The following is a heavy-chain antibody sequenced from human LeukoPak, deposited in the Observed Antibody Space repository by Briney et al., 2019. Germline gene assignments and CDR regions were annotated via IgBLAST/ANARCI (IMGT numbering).Heavy chain of an antibody. Sequence: GGSLRLSCSASGLTVTNAWMNWVRQAPGEGLDWVGRIASKTDGGVTDYAAPVKGRFTISRDDSKNTLNLQMNSLKTEDTAVYYCTTGLRGDWGQGTLVTVSS. J-gene: IGHJ4*02. D-gene: IGHD3-10*01. CDR1: GLTVTNAW. V-gene: IGHV3-15*07. CDR2: IASKTDGGVT. CDR3: TTGLRGD.